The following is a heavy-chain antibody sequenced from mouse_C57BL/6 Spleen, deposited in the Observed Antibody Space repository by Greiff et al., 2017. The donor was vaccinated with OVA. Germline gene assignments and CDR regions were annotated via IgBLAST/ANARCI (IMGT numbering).Heavy chain of an antibody. CDR1: GYAFSRSW. D-gene: IGHD4-1*01. V-gene: IGHV1-82*01. Sequence: VMLVESGPELVKTGASVKISCKASGYAFSRSWMNWVKQRPGKGLEWLGRIYPGDGDTNYNGKFKGKATLTADKSSSTAYMQLSSLTSEDSAVYCSARELGPFDYWGQGTALTVYS. CDR3: ARELGPFDY. J-gene: IGHJ2*01. CDR2: IYPGDGDT.